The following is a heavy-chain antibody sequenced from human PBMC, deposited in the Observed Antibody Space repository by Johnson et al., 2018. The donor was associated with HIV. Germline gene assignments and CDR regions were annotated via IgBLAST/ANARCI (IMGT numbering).Heavy chain of an antibody. CDR2: ISSNGGST. CDR1: GFTFSSYA. Sequence: VQLVESGGGLVQPGGSLRLSCAASGFTFSSYAMHWVRQAPGKGLEYVSGISSNGGSTYYANSVKGRFTISRDNSKNTLYLQMGSLRAEDMAVYYCARDTPFDIWGQGTMVTVSS. V-gene: IGHV3-64*01. CDR3: ARDTPFDI. J-gene: IGHJ3*02.